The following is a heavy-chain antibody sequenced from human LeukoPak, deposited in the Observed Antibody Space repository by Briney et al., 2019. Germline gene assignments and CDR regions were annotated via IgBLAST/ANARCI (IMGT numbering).Heavy chain of an antibody. V-gene: IGHV3-9*01. CDR1: GFTFGAYS. D-gene: IGHD7-27*01. J-gene: IGHJ4*02. CDR3: AKGNWGSPFDS. Sequence: GRSLRPSCAASGFTFGAYSMHWVRQVPGKDLEWVSGISWNSGTIDYVDSVRGRFTISRDNAKSSLYLQMNSLRADDTALYYCAKGNWGSPFDSWGQGTLVAVSS. CDR2: ISWNSGTI.